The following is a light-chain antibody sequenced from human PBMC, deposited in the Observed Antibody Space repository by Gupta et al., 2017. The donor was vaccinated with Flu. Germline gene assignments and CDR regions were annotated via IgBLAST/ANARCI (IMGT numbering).Light chain of an antibody. CDR2: DAT. V-gene: IGKV3D-15*03. Sequence: EIVMTQSPATLSVSPGERATLSCRASQSLSSNLAWYQQKPGQAPRLLIYDATIGATGIPDRFSGSGSGTDFTLTISNLQSEDFAVYYCQQYNDWPPPITFGQGTRLEIK. CDR1: QSLSSN. CDR3: QQYNDWPPPIT. J-gene: IGKJ5*01.